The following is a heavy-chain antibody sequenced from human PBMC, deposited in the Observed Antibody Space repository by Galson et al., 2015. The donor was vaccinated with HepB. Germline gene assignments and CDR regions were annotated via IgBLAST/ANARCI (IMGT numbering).Heavy chain of an antibody. CDR2: VNPILGIA. J-gene: IGHJ4*02. V-gene: IGHV1-69*04. Sequence: SVKVSCKASGGTFSSYTISWVRQAPGQGLEWMGRVNPILGIANYAQKFQGRVTITADKSTSTAYMELSSLRSEDTAVYYCARDWENYYDSSGLGYFDYWGQGTLVTVSS. D-gene: IGHD3-22*01. CDR1: GGTFSSYT. CDR3: ARDWENYYDSSGLGYFDY.